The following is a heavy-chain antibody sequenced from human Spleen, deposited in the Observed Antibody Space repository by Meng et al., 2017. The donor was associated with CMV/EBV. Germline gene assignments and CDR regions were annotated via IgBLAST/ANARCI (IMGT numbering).Heavy chain of an antibody. J-gene: IGHJ4*02. CDR1: GSNFSTYA. CDR2: IIPVFGAT. Sequence: SCKDSGSNFSTYAIRWVRQAPGHGLEWMGGIIPVFGATNYAQRLQGRVTITTDESSSTTYMALSNLTSEDTAVYYCASRSQLLGFDLWGQGTLVTVSS. V-gene: IGHV1-69*05. D-gene: IGHD2-21*01. CDR3: ASRSQLLGFDL.